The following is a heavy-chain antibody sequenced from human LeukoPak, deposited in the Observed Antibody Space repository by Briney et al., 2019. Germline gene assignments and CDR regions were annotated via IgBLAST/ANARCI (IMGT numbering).Heavy chain of an antibody. D-gene: IGHD5/OR15-5a*01. CDR2: IIPIFGTA. V-gene: IGHV1-69*13. CDR1: GGTFSSYA. Sequence: SVTVSCKASGGTFSSYAISWVRQAPGQGLEWMGGIIPIFGTANYAQKFQGRVTITADESTSTAYMELSSLRSEDTAVYYCAREGGYRVRDAFDIWGQGTMVTVSS. J-gene: IGHJ3*02. CDR3: AREGGYRVRDAFDI.